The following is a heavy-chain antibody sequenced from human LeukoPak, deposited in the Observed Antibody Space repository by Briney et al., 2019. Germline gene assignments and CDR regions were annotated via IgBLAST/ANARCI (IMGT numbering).Heavy chain of an antibody. V-gene: IGHV1-18*01. CDR3: ASGIAARPAYFQH. J-gene: IGHJ1*01. CDR1: GYTFTSYG. D-gene: IGHD6-6*01. Sequence: ASVKVSCKASGYTFTSYGISWVRQAPGQGLEWMGWISAHNGNTNYAQKLQGRVTMTTYTSTSTAYMELRSLRSDDTAVYYCASGIAARPAYFQHWGQGTLVTVSS. CDR2: ISAHNGNT.